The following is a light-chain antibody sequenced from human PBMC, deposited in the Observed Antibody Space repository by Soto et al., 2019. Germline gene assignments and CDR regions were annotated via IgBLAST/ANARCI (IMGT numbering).Light chain of an antibody. CDR1: SSDVGGYNY. Sequence: QSALTQPASVSGSPGQSITISCTGTSSDVGGYNYVSWYQQHPGNAPKLMIYDVSDRPSWVSNRFSGYKSGNTASLTISGLQAEDEAHYYCSSYTSSSTLVVFGGGTKLTVL. CDR3: SSYTSSSTLVV. J-gene: IGLJ2*01. V-gene: IGLV2-14*01. CDR2: DVS.